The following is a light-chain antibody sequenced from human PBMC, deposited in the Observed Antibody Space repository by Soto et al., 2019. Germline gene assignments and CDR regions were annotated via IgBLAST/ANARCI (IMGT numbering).Light chain of an antibody. CDR2: RGN. J-gene: IGLJ2*01. CDR1: SSNIGSGY. V-gene: IGLV1-47*01. CDR3: AAWDDSLTGVV. Sequence: QSVLTQPTSASGTPGQRVTISCSGSSSNIGSGYVYWYQQLPGTAPKLLIYRGNQRPSGVPDRFSGSRSGTSASLAISGLRSEDEADYHCAAWDDSLTGVVFGGGTKLTVL.